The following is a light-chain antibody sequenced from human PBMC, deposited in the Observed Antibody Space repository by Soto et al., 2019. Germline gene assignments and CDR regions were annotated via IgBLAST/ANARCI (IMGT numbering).Light chain of an antibody. CDR2: KAS. CDR1: QSISSW. Sequence: DIQMTQSPSTLSASVGDRVTITCRASQSISSWLAWYQQKPGKAPKLLIYKASSLESGVPSRFNGSGSGTEFTLTISSLQPDDFATYYCQQYNSYSAYTFGQGTKLEIK. V-gene: IGKV1-5*03. CDR3: QQYNSYSAYT. J-gene: IGKJ2*01.